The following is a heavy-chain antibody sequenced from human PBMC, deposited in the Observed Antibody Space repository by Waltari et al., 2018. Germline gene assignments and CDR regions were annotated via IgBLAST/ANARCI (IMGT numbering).Heavy chain of an antibody. Sequence: GESGGGLVQPGRSLRLSCSASGFTFDDYAMHWVRQAPGKGLEGVSGISWNSGSIGYADSVKGRFTISRDNAKNSLYLQMNSLRAADTAVYYCAKDGMGATPDYYYMDVWGKGTPVTVSS. CDR3: AKDGMGATPDYYYMDV. CDR2: ISWNSGSI. J-gene: IGHJ6*03. CDR1: GFTFDDYA. V-gene: IGHV3-9*01. D-gene: IGHD1-26*01.